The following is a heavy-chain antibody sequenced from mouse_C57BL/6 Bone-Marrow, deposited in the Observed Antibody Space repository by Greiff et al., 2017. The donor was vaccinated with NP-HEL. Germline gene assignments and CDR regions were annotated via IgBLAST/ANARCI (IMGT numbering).Heavy chain of an antibody. D-gene: IGHD1-1*01. CDR1: GFTFSSYA. Sequence: EVKLMESGEGLVKPGGSLKLSCAASGFTFSSYAMSWVRQTPEKRLEWVAYISSGGDYIYYADTVKGRITISRDNARNTLYLQMSSLKSEDTAMYCCTRAPITTVVGRCGYFDVWGTGTTVTVSS. J-gene: IGHJ1*03. CDR3: TRAPITTVVGRCGYFDV. CDR2: ISSGGDYI. V-gene: IGHV5-9-1*02.